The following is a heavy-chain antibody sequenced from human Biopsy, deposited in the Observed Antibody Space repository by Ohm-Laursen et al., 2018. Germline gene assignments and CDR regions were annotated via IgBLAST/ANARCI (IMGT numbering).Heavy chain of an antibody. V-gene: IGHV4-59*02. Sequence: SETLSLTCGVSGGSVTNYYWTWIRQPPGKGLEWIGYMYYNERTYYNPSLRGRVTISVDTSKNQISLRLSSVTAADTAVYYCASGGQWPKPYLRYFDPWGQGTLVTVSS. CDR3: ASGGQWPKPYLRYFDP. CDR2: MYYNERT. J-gene: IGHJ5*02. D-gene: IGHD6-19*01. CDR1: GGSVTNYY.